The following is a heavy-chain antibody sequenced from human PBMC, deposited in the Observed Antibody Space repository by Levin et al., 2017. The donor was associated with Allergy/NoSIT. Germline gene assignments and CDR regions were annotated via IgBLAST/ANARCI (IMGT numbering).Heavy chain of an antibody. D-gene: IGHD2-8*01. Sequence: GASVKVSCKASGFSFTFYAITWVRQAPGQGLEWMGWISPYNGDTKYAQKLQDRVTMTTDTSTSTAYMEPRSLRSDDTAVYYCARAMAETAADTFDIWGQGTMVTVSS. V-gene: IGHV1-18*01. CDR3: ARAMAETAADTFDI. CDR1: GFSFTFYA. J-gene: IGHJ3*02. CDR2: ISPYNGDT.